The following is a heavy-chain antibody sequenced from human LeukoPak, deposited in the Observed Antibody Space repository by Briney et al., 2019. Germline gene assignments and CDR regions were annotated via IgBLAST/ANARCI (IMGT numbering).Heavy chain of an antibody. CDR3: ARDSGYYGSGPTRGYYYYGMDV. CDR2: IYYSGST. V-gene: IGHV4-30-4*01. CDR1: GGSISSGDYY. J-gene: IGHJ6*02. Sequence: PSETLSLTCTVSGGSISSGDYYWSWIRQPPGKGLEWIGYIYYSGSTYYNPSLKSRVTISVDTSKNQFSLKLSSVTAADTAVYYCARDSGYYGSGPTRGYYYYGMDVWGQGTTVTVSS. D-gene: IGHD3-10*01.